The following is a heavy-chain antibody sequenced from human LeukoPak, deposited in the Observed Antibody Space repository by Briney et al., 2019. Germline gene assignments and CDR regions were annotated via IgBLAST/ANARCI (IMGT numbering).Heavy chain of an antibody. Sequence: SETLSLTCAVYGGSFSGYYWSWLRQPPGKGLEWIGEINHSGSTNYNPSLKSRVTISVDTSKNQFSLKLSSVTAADTAVYYCARDPYDSSGHFDYWGQGTLVTVSS. CDR3: ARDPYDSSGHFDY. V-gene: IGHV4-34*01. D-gene: IGHD3-22*01. CDR2: INHSGST. CDR1: GGSFSGYY. J-gene: IGHJ4*02.